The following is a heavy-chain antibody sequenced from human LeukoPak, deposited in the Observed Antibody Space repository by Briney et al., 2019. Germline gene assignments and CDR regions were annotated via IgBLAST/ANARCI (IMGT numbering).Heavy chain of an antibody. CDR1: GYTFTSYY. V-gene: IGHV1-2*06. CDR2: INPNSGGT. D-gene: IGHD3-16*01. J-gene: IGHJ4*02. CDR3: ARESGYYDRSYYFDY. Sequence: ASVKVSCKASGYTFTSYYMHWVRQAPGQGLEWMGRINPNSGGTNYAQKFQGRVTMTRDTSISTVYMELSRLRSDDTAVYYCARESGYYDRSYYFDYWGQGTLVTVSS.